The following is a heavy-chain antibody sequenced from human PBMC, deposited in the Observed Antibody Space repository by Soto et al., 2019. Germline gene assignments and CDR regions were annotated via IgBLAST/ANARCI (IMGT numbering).Heavy chain of an antibody. CDR3: ARTPYCSSTSCYLNFPSYGMDV. Sequence: GASVKVSCKASGYTFTSYGISWVRQAPGQGLEWMGWISAYNGNTNYAQKLQGRVTMTTDTSTSTAYMELRSLRSDDTAVYYCARTPYCSSTSCYLNFPSYGMDVWGQGTTVTVSS. D-gene: IGHD2-2*01. J-gene: IGHJ6*02. CDR1: GYTFTSYG. CDR2: ISAYNGNT. V-gene: IGHV1-18*01.